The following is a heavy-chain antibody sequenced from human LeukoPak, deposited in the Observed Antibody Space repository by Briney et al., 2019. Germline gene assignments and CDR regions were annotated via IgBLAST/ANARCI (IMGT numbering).Heavy chain of an antibody. CDR2: IHPSTGNP. J-gene: IGHJ5*02. Sequence: ASVKVSCKASGYSFTNYAMNWVRQAPGQGLEWMGWIHPSTGNPTYAQGFTGRFVFSLDTSVSTTYLQISSLKAEDTAVYYCARDVYSSSWDWQSYWFDPWGQGTLVTVPS. V-gene: IGHV7-4-1*02. CDR3: ARDVYSSSWDWQSYWFDP. D-gene: IGHD6-13*01. CDR1: GYSFTNYA.